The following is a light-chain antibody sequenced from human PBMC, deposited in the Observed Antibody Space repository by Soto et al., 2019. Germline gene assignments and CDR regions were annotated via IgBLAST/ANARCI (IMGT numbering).Light chain of an antibody. CDR2: DVS. CDR1: NNDVGGYNY. Sequence: QSALTQPASVSGSPGQSITISCTGTNNDVGGYNYVSWYQQHPGKAPKFLIYDVSYRPSGFSTRFSGSKSGNTASLTISGLQAEDDSYYYCSSYTSSGTLVFGGGTKLTVL. V-gene: IGLV2-14*01. CDR3: SSYTSSGTLV. J-gene: IGLJ2*01.